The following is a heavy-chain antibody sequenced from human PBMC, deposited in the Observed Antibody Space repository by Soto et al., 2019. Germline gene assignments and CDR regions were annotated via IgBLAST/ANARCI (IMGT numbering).Heavy chain of an antibody. D-gene: IGHD3-22*01. J-gene: IGHJ6*02. CDR3: ARRRGGGTVVSTTASYYSAMDV. CDR2: INAGNGNT. Sequence: ASVKVSCKASGYSFNTYAIHWVRQAPRQRLEWMGWINAGNGNTMFSQKFQGRVTIATDTSASMVYMELSSLRSEDTAVYYCARRRGGGTVVSTTASYYSAMDVWG. CDR1: GYSFNTYA. V-gene: IGHV1-3*01.